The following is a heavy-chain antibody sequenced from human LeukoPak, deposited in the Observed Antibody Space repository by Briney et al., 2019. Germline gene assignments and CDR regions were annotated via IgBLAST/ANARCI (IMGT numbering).Heavy chain of an antibody. J-gene: IGHJ3*02. CDR3: AKWMVRRDFWSGAFDI. D-gene: IGHD3-3*01. V-gene: IGHV3-23*01. Sequence: GGSLRLSCAASGFTFSSYAMPWVRQAPGKGLEWVSAISGSGYNSYYADSVKGRFTISRDNSKNTLFLQMNSPRGEDTAIYYCAKWMVRRDFWSGAFDIWGQGTMVTV. CDR2: ISGSGYNS. CDR1: GFTFSSYA.